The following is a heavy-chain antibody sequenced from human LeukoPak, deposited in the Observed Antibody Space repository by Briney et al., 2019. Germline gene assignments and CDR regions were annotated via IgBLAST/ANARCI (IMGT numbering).Heavy chain of an antibody. CDR2: ISWNSGSI. J-gene: IGHJ4*02. CDR3: ARDKSCAS. Sequence: GGSLRLSCAASGFTFDDYAMHWVRQAPGKGLEWVSGISWNSGSIGYADSVKGRFTISRDNAKNSLYLQMNSLRAEDTAVYFCARDKSCASWGQGTLVTVSS. D-gene: IGHD3-16*01. V-gene: IGHV3-9*01. CDR1: GFTFDDYA.